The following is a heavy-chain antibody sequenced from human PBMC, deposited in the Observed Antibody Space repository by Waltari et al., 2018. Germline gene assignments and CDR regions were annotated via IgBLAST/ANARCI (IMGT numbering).Heavy chain of an antibody. CDR2: IASGSEYI. CDR1: GFTFNSVS. CDR3: VKGGYIISDY. V-gene: IGHV3-21*02. J-gene: IGHJ4*02. Sequence: EVQLVESGGGLVKPGGSLTLSCEASGFTFNSVSMTWVRQAPGKGLEWLSKIASGSEYIFYAVSVRGRFTISRDNARSTVNLRMNSLRTEDTAVYYCVKGGYIISDYWGQGIQVIVSS. D-gene: IGHD3-22*01.